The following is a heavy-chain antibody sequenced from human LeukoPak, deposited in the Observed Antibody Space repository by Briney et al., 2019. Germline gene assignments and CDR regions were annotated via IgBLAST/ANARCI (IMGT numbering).Heavy chain of an antibody. V-gene: IGHV3-23*01. Sequence: GGSLRLSCVASGFTFSSYAVSWFRQAPGKGLEWVSTVGRSGVDTYYADSVRGRFTISKDSSKNTLQMNSLSAEDTAIYYCVKHSGGIYGNSDSWGQGILVTVSS. CDR1: GFTFSSYA. CDR3: VKHSGGIYGNSDS. CDR2: VGRSGVDT. J-gene: IGHJ4*02. D-gene: IGHD3-3*02.